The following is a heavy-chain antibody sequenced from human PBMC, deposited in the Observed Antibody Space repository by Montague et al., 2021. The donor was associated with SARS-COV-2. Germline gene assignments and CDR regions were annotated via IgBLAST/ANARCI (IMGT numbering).Heavy chain of an antibody. Sequence: SETLSLTCTVSGDSISNYYWSWIRQPPGKGLEWIGYVYSCGRYIYNPSLKSRVTISLDIPKNQFSLNLSSVTGADTAVYFCARDGGIPGGVDVFDIWGQGTLITVSS. D-gene: IGHD2-2*01. CDR3: ARDGGIPGGVDVFDI. J-gene: IGHJ3*02. CDR1: GDSISNYY. CDR2: VYSCGRY. V-gene: IGHV4-59*01.